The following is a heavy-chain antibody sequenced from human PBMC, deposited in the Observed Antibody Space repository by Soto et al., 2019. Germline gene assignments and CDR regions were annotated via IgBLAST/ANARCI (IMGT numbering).Heavy chain of an antibody. J-gene: IGHJ4*02. V-gene: IGHV3-7*01. CDR1: GFTFSDFW. D-gene: IGHD2-15*01. Sequence: EVQVVESGGDLVQPGGSLRLSCVVSGFTFSDFWMSWVRQAPGKGLDWVANIKHDGSETYYVGSVEGRFTISRDNTKDSQYLQMNSLRTEDTAVYYCARVGSWGPDLWGQGTLVTVSS. CDR2: IKHDGSET. CDR3: ARVGSWGPDL.